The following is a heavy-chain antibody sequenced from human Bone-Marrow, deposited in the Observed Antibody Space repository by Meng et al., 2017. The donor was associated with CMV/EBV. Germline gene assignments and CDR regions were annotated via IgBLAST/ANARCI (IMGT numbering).Heavy chain of an antibody. CDR1: GGTFSSYA. CDR2: IIPIFDTA. V-gene: IGHV1-69*05. CDR3: ARSASGQQLVRGDFFDY. D-gene: IGHD6-13*01. Sequence: SVKVSCKASGGTFSSYAFSWVRQAPGQGLEWMGGIIPIFDTANYAQKFQGRVTITTDESTNTAYMELSSLRSEDTAVYYCARSASGQQLVRGDFFDYWGQGTLATFSS. J-gene: IGHJ4*02.